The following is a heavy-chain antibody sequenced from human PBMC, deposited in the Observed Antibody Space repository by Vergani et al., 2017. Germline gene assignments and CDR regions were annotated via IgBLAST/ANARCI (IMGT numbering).Heavy chain of an antibody. Sequence: VQLVESGGGLVKPGGSLRLSCAASGFTFSDFYMTWIRQAPGKGLEWVSYISSSSSHTNYADSVKGRFTISRDNGKNSLYLQMHSLRADDTAVYYCARVGAAWAFDIWGQGTVVTVSS. CDR1: GFTFSDFY. J-gene: IGHJ3*02. CDR3: ARVGAAWAFDI. V-gene: IGHV3-11*06. CDR2: ISSSSSHT. D-gene: IGHD3-3*01.